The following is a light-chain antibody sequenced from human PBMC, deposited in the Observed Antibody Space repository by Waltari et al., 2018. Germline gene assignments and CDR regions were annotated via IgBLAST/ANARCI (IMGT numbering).Light chain of an antibody. CDR2: GTS. Sequence: EIVMTQSPATLSVSPGERAIISCRASQSVTTNLAWYQQKPGQPPRPLIYGTSTRATDIPARFSGNGSGTEFTLTITSLQSEDFAVYYCHQYNDGPPFNFGQGTKLEIK. CDR3: HQYNDGPPFN. V-gene: IGKV3-15*01. CDR1: QSVTTN. J-gene: IGKJ2*01.